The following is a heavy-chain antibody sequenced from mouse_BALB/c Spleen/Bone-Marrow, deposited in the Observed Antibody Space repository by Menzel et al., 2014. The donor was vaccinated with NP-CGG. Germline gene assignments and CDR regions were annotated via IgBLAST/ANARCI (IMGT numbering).Heavy chain of an antibody. CDR1: GYSFTSYY. V-gene: IGHV1-66*01. J-gene: IGHJ3*01. CDR3: ARHYRYDAWFAY. CDR2: IFPGSGYT. Sequence: VQLQESGPELVKPGASVKISCKASGYSFTSYYIHWVKQRPGQGLEWIGWIFPGSGYTKYNEKFKAKATLTADTSSSTAYMHLSSLTSEDSAVYFCARHYRYDAWFAYWGQGTLVTVPA. D-gene: IGHD2-14*01.